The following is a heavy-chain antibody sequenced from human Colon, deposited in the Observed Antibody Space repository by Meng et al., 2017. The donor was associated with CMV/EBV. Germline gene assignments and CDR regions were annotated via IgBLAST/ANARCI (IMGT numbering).Heavy chain of an antibody. V-gene: IGHV3-30*18. CDR1: GFNLSSYG. J-gene: IGHJ4*02. CDR3: AKSGYYYDSSGYYPDY. D-gene: IGHD3-22*01. Sequence: GFNLSSYGRDWVRQATGRGREGVEVISYDGSNKYYADSVKGRFTISRDNSKNTLYLQMNSLRAEDTAVYYCAKSGYYYDSSGYYPDYWGQGTLVTVSS. CDR2: ISYDGSNK.